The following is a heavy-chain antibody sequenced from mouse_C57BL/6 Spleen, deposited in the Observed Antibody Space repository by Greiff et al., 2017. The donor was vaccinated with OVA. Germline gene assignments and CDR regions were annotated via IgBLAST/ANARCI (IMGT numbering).Heavy chain of an antibody. Sequence: QVQLKESGAELVKPGASVTLSCKASGYTFTDYEMHWVKQTPVHGLEWIGAINPETGGTAYNQKFKGKAILTADKSSSTAYMELRSLTSEDSAVYYYTKGGYYDYWGQGTTLTVSS. V-gene: IGHV1-15*01. D-gene: IGHD2-3*01. CDR2: INPETGGT. CDR1: GYTFTDYE. J-gene: IGHJ2*01. CDR3: TKGGYYDY.